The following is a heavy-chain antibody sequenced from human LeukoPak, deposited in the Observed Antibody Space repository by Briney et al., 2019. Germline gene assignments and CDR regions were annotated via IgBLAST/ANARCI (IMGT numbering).Heavy chain of an antibody. V-gene: IGHV3-7*01. CDR1: GFTFTNHA. D-gene: IGHD4-17*01. CDR3: ARLMTTENAFDI. Sequence: GGSRRLSWVAAGFTFTNHAMSWVRKAPGKGREGVANIKQDGSEKYYVDSVKGRFTISRDNAKNSLFLRMNSLRAEDTAVYYCARLMTTENAFDIWGQGTMVTVSS. J-gene: IGHJ3*02. CDR2: IKQDGSEK.